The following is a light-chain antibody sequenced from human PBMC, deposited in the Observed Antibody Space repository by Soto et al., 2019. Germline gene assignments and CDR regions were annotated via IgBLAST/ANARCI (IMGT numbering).Light chain of an antibody. J-gene: IGLJ3*02. V-gene: IGLV1-44*01. CDR3: AAWDDSLSGPV. CDR2: TDD. CDR1: VSNIGSNT. Sequence: QSALTQPPSASGTPGQRVTISCSGSVSNIGSNTVNWYQQLPGTAPKLLIYTDDQRPSGVPDRFSGSKSGTSASLAISGLQSEDEADYHCAAWDDSLSGPVFGGGTKLTVL.